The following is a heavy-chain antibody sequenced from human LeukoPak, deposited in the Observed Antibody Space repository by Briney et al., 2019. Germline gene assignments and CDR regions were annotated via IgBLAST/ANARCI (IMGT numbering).Heavy chain of an antibody. D-gene: IGHD3-10*01. CDR1: GFTFSTYS. CDR2: ISSTSTYI. Sequence: NPGGSLRLSCAASGFTFSTYSMSWVRQAPGKGLEWVSSISSTSTYIFHADSVKGRFTISKDNAKNSLYLQMNSLRAEDTAIYYCTRDQGAGTYRSYGMDVWGQGTSVTVSS. CDR3: TRDQGAGTYRSYGMDV. J-gene: IGHJ6*02. V-gene: IGHV3-21*01.